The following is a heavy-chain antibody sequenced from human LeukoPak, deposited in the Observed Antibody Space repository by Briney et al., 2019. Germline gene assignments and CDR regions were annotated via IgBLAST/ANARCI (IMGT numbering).Heavy chain of an antibody. CDR1: GFTFSSYA. J-gene: IGHJ6*02. CDR2: TSGSGGST. CDR3: AKDIPRMDV. Sequence: GALRLSCAASGFTFSSYAMSWVRRAPGKGLEWVSGTSGSGGSTYYADSVKGRFTISRDNSKNTLYLQLNSLRAEDTAVYYCAKDIPRMDVWGQGTTVTVSS. V-gene: IGHV3-23*01.